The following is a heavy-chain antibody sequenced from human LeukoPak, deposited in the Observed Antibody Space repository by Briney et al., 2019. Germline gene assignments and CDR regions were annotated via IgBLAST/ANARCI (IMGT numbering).Heavy chain of an antibody. Sequence: PSETLSLTCTVSGGSISSSSYYWGWIRQPPGKGLEWIGSIYYSGSTYYNPSLKSRVTISVDTSKNQFSLKLSSVTAADAAVYYCARIAAAGTVNYWGQGTLVTVSS. V-gene: IGHV4-39*07. J-gene: IGHJ4*02. CDR2: IYYSGST. D-gene: IGHD6-13*01. CDR1: GGSISSSSYY. CDR3: ARIAAAGTVNY.